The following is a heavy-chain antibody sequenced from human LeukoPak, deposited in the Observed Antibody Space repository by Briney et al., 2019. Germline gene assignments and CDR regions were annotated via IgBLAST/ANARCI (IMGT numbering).Heavy chain of an antibody. J-gene: IGHJ4*03. D-gene: IGHD1-26*01. CDR2: TYYRSKWYN. V-gene: IGHV6-1*01. CDR1: GDSVSSYIAA. CDR3: AREPLRGWEGYFDY. Sequence: SQTLSLTCAISGDSVSSYIAASNWIRQSPSRGLECLGRTYYRSKWYNDYAVSVKSRITINPDTSKNQFSLQLNSVTPEDTAVYFCAREPLRGWEGYFDYWGQGTLVTVS.